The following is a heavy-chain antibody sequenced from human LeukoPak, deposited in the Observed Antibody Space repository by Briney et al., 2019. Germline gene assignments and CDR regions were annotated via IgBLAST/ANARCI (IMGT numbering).Heavy chain of an antibody. Sequence: SETLSLTCAVYGGSFSGYYWSWIRQPPGKGLEWIGEINHSGSTNYNPSLKSRVTISVDTSKNQFSLKLSSVTAADTAVYYCARDHEGGSDYWGQGTLVTVSS. D-gene: IGHD3-10*01. CDR2: INHSGST. CDR3: ARDHEGGSDY. J-gene: IGHJ4*02. V-gene: IGHV4-34*01. CDR1: GGSFSGYY.